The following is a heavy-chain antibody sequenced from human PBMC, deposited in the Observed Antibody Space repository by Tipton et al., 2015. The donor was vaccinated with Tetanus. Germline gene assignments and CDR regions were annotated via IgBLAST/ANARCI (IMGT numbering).Heavy chain of an antibody. CDR3: ARGDYYGSGTYDV. J-gene: IGHJ6*02. D-gene: IGHD3-10*01. CDR2: INYDGST. CDR1: GDSISRGGYF. V-gene: IGHV4-39*07. Sequence: LRLSCTVSGDSISRGGYFWDWVRPPPGKGLEWIGEINYDGSTNYSPSLKSRVTLSLDTTKKQVSLKLSSVTAADTAVYYCARGDYYGSGTYDVWGQGTTVTVPS.